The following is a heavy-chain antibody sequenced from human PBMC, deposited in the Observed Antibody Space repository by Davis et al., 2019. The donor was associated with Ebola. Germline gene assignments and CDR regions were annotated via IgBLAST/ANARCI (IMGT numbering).Heavy chain of an antibody. D-gene: IGHD4-17*01. CDR1: GYTFTNYA. J-gene: IGHJ3*02. CDR3: AREAGTSPVAFDI. Sequence: AASVKVSCKASGYTFTNYAISWVRQAPGQGLEWMGRIIPILGIANYAQKFQGRVTITADKSTSTAYMELSSLRSEDTAVYYCAREAGTSPVAFDIWGQGTMVTVSS. V-gene: IGHV1-69*04. CDR2: IIPILGIA.